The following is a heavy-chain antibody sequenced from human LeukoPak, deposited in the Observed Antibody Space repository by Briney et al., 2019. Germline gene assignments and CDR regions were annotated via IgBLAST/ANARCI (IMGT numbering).Heavy chain of an antibody. D-gene: IGHD3-22*01. V-gene: IGHV1-2*06. Sequence: ASVKVSCKASGYTFTGYHLHWVRQAPGQGPEWLGRINPNTGGTNYAQNLEGRVTLTRDTSISAAFMELSRLRYDDTAIYYCVVFFYDGSGYFYDVDYWGPGTRVTVSS. J-gene: IGHJ4*01. CDR2: INPNTGGT. CDR1: GYTFTGYH. CDR3: VVFFYDGSGYFYDVDY.